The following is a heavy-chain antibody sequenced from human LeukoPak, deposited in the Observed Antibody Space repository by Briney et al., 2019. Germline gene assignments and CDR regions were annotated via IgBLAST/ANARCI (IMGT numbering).Heavy chain of an antibody. CDR1: GFTFDDYG. D-gene: IGHD3-22*01. V-gene: IGHV3-20*04. J-gene: IGHJ6*03. CDR2: INWNGGST. Sequence: PGGSLRLSCAASGFTFDDYGMSWVRQAPGKGLEWVSGINWNGGSTGYADSVKGRFTISRDNAKNSLYLQMNSLRAEDTALYYCARVPYYYDSSGYLRYYYYYYMDVWGKGTTVTVSS. CDR3: ARVPYYYDSSGYLRYYYYYYMDV.